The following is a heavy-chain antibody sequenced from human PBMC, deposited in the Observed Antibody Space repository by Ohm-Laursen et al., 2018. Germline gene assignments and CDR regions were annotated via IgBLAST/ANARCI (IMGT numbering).Heavy chain of an antibody. CDR3: ARRANGAFPYYLDY. Sequence: PSDTLSLTCTVSGGSISSYYWSWVRQPPGKGLEWIGYIHNSGSTNYNPSLKSRVTIATDTSKNQLSLKLSSVSAADTAVYYCARRANGAFPYYLDYWGQGTLVTVSS. D-gene: IGHD4/OR15-4a*01. CDR1: GGSISSYY. V-gene: IGHV4-59*08. CDR2: IHNSGST. J-gene: IGHJ4*02.